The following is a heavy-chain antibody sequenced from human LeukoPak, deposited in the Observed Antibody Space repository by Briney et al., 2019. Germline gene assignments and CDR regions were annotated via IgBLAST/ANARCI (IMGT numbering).Heavy chain of an antibody. D-gene: IGHD3-22*01. CDR3: ARGLFRYYDSSGYQDY. J-gene: IGHJ4*02. Sequence: GGSLRLSCAASGFTFSSYSMNWVRQAPGKGLEWVSSISSSSSYIYYADSVKGRFTISRDNAKNSPYLQMNSLRAEDTAVYYCARGLFRYYDSSGYQDYWGQGTLVTVSS. V-gene: IGHV3-21*01. CDR2: ISSSSSYI. CDR1: GFTFSSYS.